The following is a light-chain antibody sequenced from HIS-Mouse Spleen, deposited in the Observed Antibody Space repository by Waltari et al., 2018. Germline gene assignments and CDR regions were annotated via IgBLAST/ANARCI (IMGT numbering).Light chain of an antibody. CDR1: PSVSSN. CDR2: GAS. J-gene: IGKJ2*01. V-gene: IGKV3-15*01. Sequence: EIVMPQSPATLSVSPGERATLSCRASPSVSSNLAWYQQKPGQAPRLLIYGASTRATGIPARFSGSGSGTEFTLTISSLQSEDFAVYYCQQYNNWPYTFGQGTKLEIK. CDR3: QQYNNWPYT.